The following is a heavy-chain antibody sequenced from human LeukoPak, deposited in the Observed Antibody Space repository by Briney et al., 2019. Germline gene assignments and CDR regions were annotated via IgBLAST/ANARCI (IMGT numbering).Heavy chain of an antibody. Sequence: GGSLRPSCAASEFTLSEHYIDWVRQAPGKGLEWVGRSRNKANSYTTEYAPSVKGRFSISRDDSKNLLDLQMNSLKTEDTALYYCASSYCSAGRCYDYWGQGTLVTVSS. CDR2: SRNKANSYTT. J-gene: IGHJ4*02. D-gene: IGHD2-15*01. CDR1: EFTLSEHY. V-gene: IGHV3-72*01. CDR3: ASSYCSAGRCYDY.